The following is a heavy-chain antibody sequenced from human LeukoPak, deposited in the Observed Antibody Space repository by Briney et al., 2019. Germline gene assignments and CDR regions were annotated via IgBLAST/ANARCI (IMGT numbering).Heavy chain of an antibody. J-gene: IGHJ4*02. V-gene: IGHV1-18*01. CDR3: ARGWIAAAGTGPFDY. CDR1: GYTFTSYG. CDR2: ISACNGNT. Sequence: ASVKVSCKASGYTFTSYGISWVRQAPGQGLEWMGWISACNGNTNYAQKLQGRVTMTTDTSTSTAYMELRSLRSDDTAVYYCARGWIAAAGTGPFDYWGQGTLVTVSS. D-gene: IGHD6-13*01.